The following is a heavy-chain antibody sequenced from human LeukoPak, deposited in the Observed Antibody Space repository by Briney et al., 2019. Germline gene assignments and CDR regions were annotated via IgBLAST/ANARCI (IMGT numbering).Heavy chain of an antibody. J-gene: IGHJ3*02. Sequence: GGSLRLSCAASGFTVSSNYMSWVRQAPGKGLEWVSVIYSGGSTYYADSVKGRFTISRDNSKNTLYLQMNSLRAEDTAVYYCAISGGAATTDAFDIWGQGTMVTVSS. V-gene: IGHV3-66*01. CDR3: AISGGAATTDAFDI. CDR1: GFTVSSNY. CDR2: IYSGGST. D-gene: IGHD1-26*01.